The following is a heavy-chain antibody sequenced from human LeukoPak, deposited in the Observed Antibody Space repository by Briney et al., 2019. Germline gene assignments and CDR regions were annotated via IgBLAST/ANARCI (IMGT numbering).Heavy chain of an antibody. V-gene: IGHV1-18*01. CDR2: ISAYNGNT. CDR1: GYTFTSYG. CDR3: ARFGYYYDSSGRDVFDI. D-gene: IGHD3-22*01. Sequence: ASVKVSCKASGYTFTSYGISWVRQAPGQGLEWMGWISAYNGNTNYAQKFQGRVTMTRDTSISTAYMELSRLRSDDTAVYYCARFGYYYDSSGRDVFDIWAQGTMVTVSS. J-gene: IGHJ3*02.